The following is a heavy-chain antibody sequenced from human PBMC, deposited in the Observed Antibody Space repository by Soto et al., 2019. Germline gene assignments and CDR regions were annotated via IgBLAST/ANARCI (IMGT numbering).Heavy chain of an antibody. V-gene: IGHV3-30*18. CDR2: ISYDGSNK. D-gene: IGHD2-15*01. Sequence: PGGSLTLSCAASGFTFSSYGMHRVRQAPGKGLEWVAVISYDGSNKYYADSVKGRFTISRDNSKNTMYLQMNSLRADDTAVYYCAEDFLLAVVSASHLWGRVPLFAVSS. J-gene: IGHJ2*01. CDR1: GFTFSSYG. CDR3: AEDFLLAVVSASHL.